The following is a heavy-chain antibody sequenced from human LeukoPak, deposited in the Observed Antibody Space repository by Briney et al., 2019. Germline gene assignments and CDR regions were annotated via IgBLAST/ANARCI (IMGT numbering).Heavy chain of an antibody. CDR2: IYYSGST. D-gene: IGHD3-3*01. CDR3: ARSGWDYDFWSGYYTNGNWFDP. V-gene: IGHV4-61*05. Sequence: SETLSLTCTVSGGSISSSSYYWSWIRQPPGKGLEWIGYIYYSGSTNYNPSLKSRVTISVDTSKNQFSLKLSSVTAADTAVYYCARSGWDYDFWSGYYTNGNWFDPWGQGTLVTVSS. CDR1: GGSISSSSYY. J-gene: IGHJ5*02.